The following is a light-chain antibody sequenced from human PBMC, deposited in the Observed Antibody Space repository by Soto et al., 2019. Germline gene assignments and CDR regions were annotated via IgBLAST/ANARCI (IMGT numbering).Light chain of an antibody. Sequence: DIQMTQSPSSLSASLGDRFTITFQSSQDIRYYLNGYQQKTGQAPKLLIYDASQLETGVPSRFSGSGSGTDFTFTINSLQPEDIGTYYCQHYNSLPITFGQGTRLEI. CDR1: QDIRYY. J-gene: IGKJ5*01. CDR3: QHYNSLPIT. CDR2: DAS. V-gene: IGKV1-33*01.